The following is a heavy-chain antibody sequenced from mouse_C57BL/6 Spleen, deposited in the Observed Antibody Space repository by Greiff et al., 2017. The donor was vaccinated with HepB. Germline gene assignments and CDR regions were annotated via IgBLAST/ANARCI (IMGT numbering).Heavy chain of an antibody. CDR3: AREESSSGPFAY. D-gene: IGHD3-2*02. CDR1: GYTFTSYG. Sequence: QVHVKQSGAELARPGASVKLSCKASGYTFTSYGISWVKQRTGQGLEWIGEIYPRSGNTYYNEKFKGKATLTADKSSSTAYMELRSLTSEDSAVYFCAREESSSGPFAYWGQGTLVTVSA. V-gene: IGHV1-81*01. CDR2: IYPRSGNT. J-gene: IGHJ3*01.